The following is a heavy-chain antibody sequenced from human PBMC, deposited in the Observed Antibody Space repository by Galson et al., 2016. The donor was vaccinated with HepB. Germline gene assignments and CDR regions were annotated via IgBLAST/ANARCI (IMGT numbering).Heavy chain of an antibody. J-gene: IGHJ4*02. D-gene: IGHD5-12*01. Sequence: SETLSLTCTVSGGSISSSSYYWGWIRQPPGKGLEWIGSIYSSGSTYFNPSLKSRVTISVDTSKNQFSLKLYSVTAADTAVYYCARSDDISAYVLDYWGQGTLVTVAS. CDR2: IYSSGST. V-gene: IGHV4-39*01. CDR1: GGSISSSSYY. CDR3: ARSDDISAYVLDY.